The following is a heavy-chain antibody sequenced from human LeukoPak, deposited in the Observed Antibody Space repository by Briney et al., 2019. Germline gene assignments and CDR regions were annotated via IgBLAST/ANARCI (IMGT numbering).Heavy chain of an antibody. V-gene: IGHV4-39*07. CDR2: IYYSGST. D-gene: IGHD3-3*01. CDR1: GGSISSSSYY. Sequence: SETLSLTCTVSGGSISSSSYYWGWIRQPPGKGLEWIGSIYYSGSTYYNPSLKSRVTISVDTSKNQFSLKLSSVTAADTAVYYCARDFKTFGVAPNFDYWGQGTLVTVSS. J-gene: IGHJ4*02. CDR3: ARDFKTFGVAPNFDY.